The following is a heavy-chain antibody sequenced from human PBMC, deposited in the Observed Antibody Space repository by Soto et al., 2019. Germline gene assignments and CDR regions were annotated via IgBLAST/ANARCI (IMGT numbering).Heavy chain of an antibody. D-gene: IGHD2-15*01. V-gene: IGHV3-23*01. CDR1: GFTFSSYA. CDR3: AKDPNIVVVVAATRRDDAFDI. Sequence: EVQLLESGGGLVQPGGSLRLSCAASGFTFSSYAMSWVRQAPGKGLEWGSAISGSGGSTYYADSVKGRFTISRDNSKNTLYLQMNSLRAEDTAVYYCAKDPNIVVVVAATRRDDAFDIWGQGTMVTVSS. J-gene: IGHJ3*02. CDR2: ISGSGGST.